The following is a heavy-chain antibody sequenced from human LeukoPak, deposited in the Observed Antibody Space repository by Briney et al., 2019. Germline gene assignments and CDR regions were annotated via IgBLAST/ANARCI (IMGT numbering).Heavy chain of an antibody. V-gene: IGHV4-59*08. CDR1: GGSISISGYY. CDR3: ARQSGRLLDI. Sequence: SSETLSLTRTVAGGSISISGYYWSWIRQPPGKGLEWIGSVYYSGSTNYNPSLKSRVTISLDTSKNQFSLKLNSVTATDTAVFYCARQSGRLLDIWGQGILVTVSS. D-gene: IGHD3-9*01. CDR2: VYYSGST. J-gene: IGHJ4*02.